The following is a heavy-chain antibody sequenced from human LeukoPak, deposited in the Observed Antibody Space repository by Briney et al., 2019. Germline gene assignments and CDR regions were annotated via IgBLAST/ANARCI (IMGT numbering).Heavy chain of an antibody. J-gene: IGHJ4*02. CDR1: GFTFSNYG. Sequence: PGGSLRLSCAASGFTFSNYGIHWVRQAPGKGLEWVAVISYDGSNKYYADSVKGRCTISRDNSKKTLYLQMNSLRDEDTALYYCAKAGIGVVGYFDYWGQGTLVTVSS. CDR3: AKAGIGVVGYFDY. V-gene: IGHV3-30*18. CDR2: ISYDGSNK. D-gene: IGHD6-19*01.